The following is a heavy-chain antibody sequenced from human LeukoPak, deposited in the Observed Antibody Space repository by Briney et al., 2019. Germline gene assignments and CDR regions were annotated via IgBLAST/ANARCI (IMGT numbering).Heavy chain of an antibody. Sequence: GGSLRLSCAASGFTFSSYAMHWVRQGPGKGLEWVSGINGIGGSTYYAASVKGRFIISRDNSKNTLYLQMSSLRAEDTAVYYCARDFGDNYSDYWGQGTLVTVSS. J-gene: IGHJ4*02. CDR3: ARDFGDNYSDY. D-gene: IGHD3-10*01. V-gene: IGHV3-23*01. CDR2: INGIGGST. CDR1: GFTFSSYA.